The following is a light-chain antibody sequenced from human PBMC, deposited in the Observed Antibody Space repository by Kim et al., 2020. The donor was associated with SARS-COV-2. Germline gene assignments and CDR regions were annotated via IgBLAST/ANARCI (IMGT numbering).Light chain of an antibody. CDR3: QQYNNSPPYT. CDR1: QSVSSN. J-gene: IGKJ2*01. Sequence: EIVMTQSPATLSVSPGERATLSCRASQSVSSNLAWYQQKPGQAPRLLIYGASTRATGIPARFSGSGSGTEFTLTISSLQSEDFAVYYWQQYNNSPPYTFGRGTNLEI. CDR2: GAS. V-gene: IGKV3-15*01.